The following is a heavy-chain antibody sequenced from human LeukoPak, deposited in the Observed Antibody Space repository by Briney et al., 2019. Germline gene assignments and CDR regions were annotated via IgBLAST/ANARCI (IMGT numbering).Heavy chain of an antibody. D-gene: IGHD1-1*01. Sequence: GGSLRLSCAASRFTFSDYYMSWIRQAPGKGLEWVSYISSGGSTIYYADSVKGRFTISRDNAKNSLYLQMNSLRAEDTAVYYCARLLSYPRTNKGYFDYWGQGTLVTVSS. CDR3: ARLLSYPRTNKGYFDY. V-gene: IGHV3-11*01. CDR2: ISSGGSTI. CDR1: RFTFSDYY. J-gene: IGHJ4*02.